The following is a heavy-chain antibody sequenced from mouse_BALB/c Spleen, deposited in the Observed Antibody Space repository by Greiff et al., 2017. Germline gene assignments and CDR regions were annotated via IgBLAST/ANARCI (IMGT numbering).Heavy chain of an antibody. CDR2: ISSGGST. V-gene: IGHV5-6-5*01. CDR1: GFTFSSYA. CDR3: ARLGGADY. D-gene: IGHD1-1*02. Sequence: EVQRVESGGGLVKPGGSLKLSCAASGFTFSSYAMSWVRQTPEKRLEWVASISSGGSTYYPDSVKGRFTISRDNARNILYLQMSSRRSEDTAMYYCARLGGADYWGQGTTLTVSS. J-gene: IGHJ2*01.